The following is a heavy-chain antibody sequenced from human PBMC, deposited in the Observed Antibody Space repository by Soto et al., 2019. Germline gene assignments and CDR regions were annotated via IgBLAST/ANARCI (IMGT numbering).Heavy chain of an antibody. CDR2: IYYSGST. CDR1: GGSISSGGYY. CDR3: AGANGYSYGYDYYYYYGMDV. Sequence: SETLSLTCTVSGGSISSGGYYWSWIRQHPGKGLEWIGYIYYSGSTYYNPSLKSRVTISVDTSKNQFSLKLSSVTAADTAVYYCAGANGYSYGYDYYYYYGMDVWGQGTTVTVSS. D-gene: IGHD5-18*01. V-gene: IGHV4-31*03. J-gene: IGHJ6*02.